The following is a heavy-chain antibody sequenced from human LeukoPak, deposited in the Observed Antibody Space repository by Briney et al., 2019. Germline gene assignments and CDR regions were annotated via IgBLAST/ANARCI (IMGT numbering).Heavy chain of an antibody. CDR3: ARPVAKEGDAFDI. V-gene: IGHV1-46*01. Sequence: ASVKVSCKGSGYTFTSYYMHWVRQAPGQGLEWMGIINPSGGSTSYAQKFQGRVTMTRDTSTSTVYMELSSLRSEDTAVYYCARPVAKEGDAFDIWGQGTMVTVSS. CDR1: GYTFTSYY. J-gene: IGHJ3*02. D-gene: IGHD2-21*01. CDR2: INPSGGST.